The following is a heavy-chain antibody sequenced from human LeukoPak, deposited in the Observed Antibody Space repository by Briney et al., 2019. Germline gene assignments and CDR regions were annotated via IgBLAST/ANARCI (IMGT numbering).Heavy chain of an antibody. J-gene: IGHJ4*02. CDR2: ISYDGSNK. V-gene: IGHV3-30-3*01. CDR1: GFTFSSYA. Sequence: PGGSLRLSCAASGFTFSSYAMHWVRQAPGKGLEWVAVISYDGSNKYYADSVKGRFTISRDNSKNTLYLQMNSLRAEDTAVYYCAKEFSGYLASFEYWGQGTLVTVSS. CDR3: AKEFSGYLASFEY. D-gene: IGHD3-22*01.